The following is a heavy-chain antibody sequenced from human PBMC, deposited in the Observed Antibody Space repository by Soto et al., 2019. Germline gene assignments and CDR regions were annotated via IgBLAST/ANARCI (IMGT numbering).Heavy chain of an antibody. J-gene: IGHJ4*02. V-gene: IGHV3-48*02. CDR2: LSSSGSAI. Sequence: EVQLVESGGGLVQPGGSLRLSCAASGFTFGTYTMNWLRQAPGRGLEWVSSLSSSGSAIYYADSVKGRFTISRDNAKNSLYLQMNSLRDEDTAVYYGARDMANYDIRPLCKFDQWGQGTLVTVSS. CDR1: GFTFGTYT. D-gene: IGHD3-9*01. CDR3: ARDMANYDIRPLCKFDQ.